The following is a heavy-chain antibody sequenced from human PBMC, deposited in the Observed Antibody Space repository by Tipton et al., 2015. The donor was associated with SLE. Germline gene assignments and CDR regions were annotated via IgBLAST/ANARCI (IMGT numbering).Heavy chain of an antibody. Sequence: LRLSCTVSGGSISSGSYYWSWIRQPAGKGLEWIGYIYTSGSTNYNPSLKSRVTISVDTSKNQFSLKLSSVTAADTAVYYCARGLAAAGTIDYGGQGTLVTVSA. D-gene: IGHD6-13*01. J-gene: IGHJ4*02. CDR1: GGSISSGSYY. CDR2: IYTSGST. V-gene: IGHV4-61*09. CDR3: ARGLAAAGTIDY.